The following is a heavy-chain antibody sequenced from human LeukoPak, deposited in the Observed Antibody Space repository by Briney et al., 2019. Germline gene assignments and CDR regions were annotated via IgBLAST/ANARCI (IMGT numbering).Heavy chain of an antibody. V-gene: IGHV1-3*01. CDR3: ARKGYFASGSYHFYY. CDR2: INVANGDT. Sequence: ASVKVSCKASGTGFPMHWVRQAPGQRLEWMGWINVANGDTGYSREFLGRVTITRDTSASTVYMELSSWSSEDTAVYYCARKGYFASGSYHFYYRGQRTLVTVSS. D-gene: IGHD3-10*01. J-gene: IGHJ4*02. CDR1: GTGFP.